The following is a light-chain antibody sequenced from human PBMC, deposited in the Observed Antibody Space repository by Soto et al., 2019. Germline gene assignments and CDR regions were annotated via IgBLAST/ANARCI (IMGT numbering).Light chain of an antibody. CDR2: AAS. Sequence: EIVLTQSPGTLSLSPGERATLSCRASQSFSTSYLGWYQQKPGQPPRLLIYAASSRATGIPDRFSGSGSGTDFTLTISRLEPEDFAVYFCQQYGSSPYTFGQGTKLEIK. J-gene: IGKJ2*01. CDR1: QSFSTSY. CDR3: QQYGSSPYT. V-gene: IGKV3-20*01.